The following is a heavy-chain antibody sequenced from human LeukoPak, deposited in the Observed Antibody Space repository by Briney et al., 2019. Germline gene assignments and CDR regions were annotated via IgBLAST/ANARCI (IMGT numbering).Heavy chain of an antibody. D-gene: IGHD6-19*01. CDR1: GRRIIKK. CDR2: IIEDGSEK. V-gene: IGHV3-7*01. CDR3: ARDRSGWYAPFDI. J-gene: IGHJ3*02. Sequence: PGGSLRLSCVDLGGRRIIKKKSWVGQAPGKGLEWVAHIIEDGSEKYQLVSLKGRFTISRDNVKNSLYLQMNSLRAEDTAVYYCARDRSGWYAPFDIWGQGTMVTVSS.